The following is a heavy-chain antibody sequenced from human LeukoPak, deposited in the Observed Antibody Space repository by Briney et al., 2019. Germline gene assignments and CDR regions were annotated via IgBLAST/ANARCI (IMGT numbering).Heavy chain of an antibody. CDR2: IWYDGSNE. CDR1: GFTFSRNG. D-gene: IGHD4/OR15-4a*01. Sequence: PGGSLRLSRAASGFTFSRNGMHWVRQAPGKGLEWVAVIWYDGSNEYYADSVKGRFTVSRDNSKNTMYLQMNSLRAEDTAVYYCAKDRDYIMGIVDYWGQGTLVTVSS. V-gene: IGHV3-33*06. J-gene: IGHJ4*02. CDR3: AKDRDYIMGIVDY.